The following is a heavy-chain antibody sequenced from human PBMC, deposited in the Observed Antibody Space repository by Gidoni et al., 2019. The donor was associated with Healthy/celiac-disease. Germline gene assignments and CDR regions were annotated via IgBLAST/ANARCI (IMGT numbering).Heavy chain of an antibody. D-gene: IGHD6-19*01. CDR2: ISSNGGST. CDR3: ARDRGWQLFDY. V-gene: IGHV3-64*01. CDR1: GFTFSSYA. J-gene: IGHJ4*02. Sequence: EVQLVESGGGLVQPGGSLRLSCAASGFTFSSYAMHWVRQAPGKGLEYVSAISSNGGSTYYANSVKGRFTISRDNSKNTLFLQMGSLRTEDMAVYYCARDRGWQLFDYWGQGTLVTVSS.